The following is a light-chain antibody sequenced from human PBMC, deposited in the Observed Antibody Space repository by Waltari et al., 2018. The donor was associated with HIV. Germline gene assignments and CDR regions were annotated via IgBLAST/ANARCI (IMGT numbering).Light chain of an antibody. J-gene: IGKJ2*01. CDR2: KVS. CDR3: LQSAHWPYT. Sequence: DVVMTQSPTLLPVTLGQPASISCDSSQGLVSSDGNIYLNWFQQRPGQPPRRLFYKVSSRDSGVPERFSASGSDTTYTLKISRVEAEDVGVYYCLQSAHWPYTFGPGTKLEIE. CDR1: QGLVSSDGNIY. V-gene: IGKV2-30*01.